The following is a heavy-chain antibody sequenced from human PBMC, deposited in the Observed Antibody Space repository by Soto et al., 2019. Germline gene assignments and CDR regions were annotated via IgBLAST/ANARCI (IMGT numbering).Heavy chain of an antibody. Sequence: QVQLVQSGAEVTKPGASVQVSCKTSGYPFSMYVISWVRQAPGRGLEWMGWISAYNGNTEYAQKFQGRVTMNRDISTSTAYLDLTSLRSDDTAVYYCARPSYYDTPTACDYWGQGALVTVSS. CDR3: ARPSYYDTPTACDY. CDR1: GYPFSMYV. V-gene: IGHV1-18*01. D-gene: IGHD3-22*01. J-gene: IGHJ4*02. CDR2: ISAYNGNT.